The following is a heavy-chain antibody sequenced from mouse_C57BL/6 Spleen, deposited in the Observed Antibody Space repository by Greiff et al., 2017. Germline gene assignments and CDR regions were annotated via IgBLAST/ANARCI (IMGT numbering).Heavy chain of an antibody. D-gene: IGHD2-4*01. V-gene: IGHV5-17*01. CDR3: ARGDYEGFAY. CDR1: GFTFSDYG. CDR2: ISSGSSTI. J-gene: IGHJ3*01. Sequence: EVQVVESGGGLVKPGGSLKLSCAASGFTFSDYGMHWVRQAPEKGLEWVAYISSGSSTIYYADTVKGRFTISRDNAKNTLFLQMTSLRSEDTAMYYCARGDYEGFAYWGQGTLVTVSA.